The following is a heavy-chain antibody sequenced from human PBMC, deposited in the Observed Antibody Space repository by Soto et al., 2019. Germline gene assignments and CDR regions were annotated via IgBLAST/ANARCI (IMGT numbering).Heavy chain of an antibody. V-gene: IGHV3-30-3*01. CDR3: VDGSGSYSKSEVSGY. CDR2: ISYDGSNK. CDR1: GFTFSSYA. J-gene: IGHJ4*02. Sequence: GGSLRLSCAASGFTFSSYAMHWVRQAPGKGLEWVAVISYDGSNKYYADSVKGRFTISRDNSKNTLYLQMNSLRAEDTAVYYCVDGSGSYSKSEVSGYWGQGTLVTVSS. D-gene: IGHD3-10*01.